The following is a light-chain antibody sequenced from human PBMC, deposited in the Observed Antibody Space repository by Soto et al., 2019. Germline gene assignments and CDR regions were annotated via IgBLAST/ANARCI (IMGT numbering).Light chain of an antibody. CDR2: DNN. Sequence: NFMLTQPHSVSESPGQTVIISCSRSVWGIAYNSVQWYQQRPGSAPTTVIYDNNQRPSGVPDRFSGSTDGSSNSASLTISGLQTEDDAYYDCQSDDRNTVMFGGGTKVTVL. CDR3: QSDDRNTVM. V-gene: IGLV6-57*04. CDR1: VWGIAYNS. J-gene: IGLJ3*02.